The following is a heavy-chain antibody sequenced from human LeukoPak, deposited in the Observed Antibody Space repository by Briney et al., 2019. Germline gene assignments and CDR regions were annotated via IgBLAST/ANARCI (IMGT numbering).Heavy chain of an antibody. V-gene: IGHV1-2*02. Sequence: ASVKVSCKASGYTFTGYYMHWVRQAPGQGLEWMGWINPNSGGTNYAQKFQGRVTMTRDTSISTAYMELGRLRSDDTAVYYCARGSPWVQLWSDYMDVWGKGTTVTVSS. CDR3: ARGSPWVQLWSDYMDV. D-gene: IGHD5-18*01. CDR2: INPNSGGT. J-gene: IGHJ6*03. CDR1: GYTFTGYY.